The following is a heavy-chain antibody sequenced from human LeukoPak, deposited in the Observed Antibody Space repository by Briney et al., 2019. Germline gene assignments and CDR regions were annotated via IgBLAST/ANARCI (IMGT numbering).Heavy chain of an antibody. CDR2: IRGSGGNT. J-gene: IGHJ4*02. V-gene: IGHV3-23*01. Sequence: GGSLRLSCAASGFTFSSYAMSWVRQAPGKGLEWVSAIRGSGGNTYYADSVKGRFIISKDNSRNTLYLQMNSLKVEDTAVYYCAKPSGEYFDHWGQGTLVTVSS. CDR1: GFTFSSYA. CDR3: AKPSGEYFDH.